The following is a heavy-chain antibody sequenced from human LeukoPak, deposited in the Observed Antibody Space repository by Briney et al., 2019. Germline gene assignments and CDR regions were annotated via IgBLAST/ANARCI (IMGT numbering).Heavy chain of an antibody. CDR2: IKQDGSEK. CDR1: GFTFSSYA. J-gene: IGHJ4*02. D-gene: IGHD6-13*01. V-gene: IGHV3-7*01. CDR3: ARDEWRAAAVPEGNY. Sequence: GGSLRLSCAASGFTFSSYAMNWVRQAPGKGLEWVANIKQDGSEKYYVDSAKGRFTISRDNAKNSLYLQMNSLRAEDTAVYYCARDEWRAAAVPEGNYWGQGTLVTVSS.